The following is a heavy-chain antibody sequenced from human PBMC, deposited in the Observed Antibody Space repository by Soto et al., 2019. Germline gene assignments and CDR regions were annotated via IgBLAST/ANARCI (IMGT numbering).Heavy chain of an antibody. CDR2: INPSGGST. V-gene: IGHV1-46*03. D-gene: IGHD1-7*01. Sequence: QAPGQGLEWMGIINPSGGSTSYAQKFQGRVTMTRDTSTSTVYMELSSLRSEDTAVYYCARVKLELPSDYWGQGTLVTVSS. CDR3: ARVKLELPSDY. J-gene: IGHJ4*02.